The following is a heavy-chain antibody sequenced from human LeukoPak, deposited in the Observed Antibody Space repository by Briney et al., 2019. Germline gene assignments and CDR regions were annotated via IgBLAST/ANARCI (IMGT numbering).Heavy chain of an antibody. CDR2: IYYIGST. CDR1: GGSISSGDFY. D-gene: IGHD6-13*01. Sequence: SQTLSLTCAVSGGSISSGDFYWSWIRQPPGKGLEYIGYIYYIGSTYYNPSLKSRVTISVDTSKNQFSLKLSSVTAADTAVYYCARLYSSSWHPFDYWGQGTLVTVSS. V-gene: IGHV4-30-4*01. CDR3: ARLYSSSWHPFDY. J-gene: IGHJ4*02.